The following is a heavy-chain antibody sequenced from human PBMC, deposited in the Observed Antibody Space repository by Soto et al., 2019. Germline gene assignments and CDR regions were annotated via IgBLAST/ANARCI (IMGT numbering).Heavy chain of an antibody. CDR3: ARQGFGVLHGLVDV. CDR1: GGSISSSSYY. V-gene: IGHV4-39*07. J-gene: IGHJ6*02. Sequence: SETLSLTCTVSGGSISSSSYYWGWIRQPPGKGLEWIASIHYSGSTNYNPSLKSRVTISLDTSKNQFSLKLRSVTAADTALYYCARQGFGVLHGLVDVWGQGTTVTVSS. D-gene: IGHD3-10*01. CDR2: IHYSGST.